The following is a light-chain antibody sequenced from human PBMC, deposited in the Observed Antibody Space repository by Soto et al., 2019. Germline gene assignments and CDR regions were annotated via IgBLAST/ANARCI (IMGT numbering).Light chain of an antibody. CDR2: DTS. V-gene: IGKV3-11*01. J-gene: IGKJ4*01. CDR1: QSVGRN. CDR3: QTRSNWPLT. Sequence: EIVLTQSPATLSLSPGERATLSRRASQSVGRNLAWYQQKAGQAPRLLMYDTSNRATGIPTRFSGSGSGTDFTLTISTLEPEDFGVYYCQTRSNWPLTFGGGTKVEIK.